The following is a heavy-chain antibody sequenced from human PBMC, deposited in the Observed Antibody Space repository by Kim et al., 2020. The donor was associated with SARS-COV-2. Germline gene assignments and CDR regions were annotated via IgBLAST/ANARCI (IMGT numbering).Heavy chain of an antibody. J-gene: IGHJ5*02. V-gene: IGHV3-7*03. CDR3: ARDWAWLLAHGS. D-gene: IGHD2-15*01. Sequence: YLDSVRGRFPISRGTAKNSLYLQMNSLRAEDTAVYYCARDWAWLLAHGSWGQGTLVTVSS.